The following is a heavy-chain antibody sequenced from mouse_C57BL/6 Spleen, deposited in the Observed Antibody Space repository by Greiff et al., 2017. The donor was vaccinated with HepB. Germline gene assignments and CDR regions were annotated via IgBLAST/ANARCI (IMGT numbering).Heavy chain of an antibody. D-gene: IGHD1-1*01. CDR2: INPNNGGT. CDR1: GYTFTDYN. V-gene: IGHV1-18*01. J-gene: IGHJ4*01. Sequence: VQLQQSGPELVKPGASVKIPCKASGYTFTDYNMDWVKQSHGKSLEWIGDINPNNGGTIYNQKFKGKATLTVDKSSSTAYMELRSLTSEDTAVYYCAREGGYYGSSPYYAMDYWGQGTSVTVSS. CDR3: AREGGYYGSSPYYAMDY.